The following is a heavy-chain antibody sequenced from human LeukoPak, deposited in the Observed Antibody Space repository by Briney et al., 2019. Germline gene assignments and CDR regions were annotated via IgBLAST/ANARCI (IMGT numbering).Heavy chain of an antibody. CDR2: INWNGGST. D-gene: IGHD3-22*01. V-gene: IGHV3-20*04. Sequence: GGSLRLSCAASGFTFSSCAKSWVRQAPGKGLEWVSGINWNGGSTNYADSVKGRFTISRDNAKNSLYLQMNSLRAEDTAVYYCARETYSYDSSGYYYPSGFDYWGQGTLVTVSS. CDR3: ARETYSYDSSGYYYPSGFDY. J-gene: IGHJ4*02. CDR1: GFTFSSCA.